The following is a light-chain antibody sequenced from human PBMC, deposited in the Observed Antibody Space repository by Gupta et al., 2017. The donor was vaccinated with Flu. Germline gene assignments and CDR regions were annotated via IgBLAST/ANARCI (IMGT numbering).Light chain of an antibody. CDR2: GAS. CDR3: QQYNNWPIT. Sequence: VMTQSPATLLVSPGERATRSYSARQSIGTILAWYQQQPGLAPRLLTYGASTRASGIPARFSGSGSGTEFTLTISSLQSEDFVVYYCQQYNNWPITCGQGTRLEIK. J-gene: IGKJ5*01. CDR1: QSIGTI. V-gene: IGKV3D-15*01.